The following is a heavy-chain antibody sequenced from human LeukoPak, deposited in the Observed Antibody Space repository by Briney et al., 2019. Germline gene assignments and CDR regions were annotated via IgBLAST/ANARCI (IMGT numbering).Heavy chain of an antibody. CDR3: AKGRGYSYGQIDY. CDR2: INSDGSST. V-gene: IGHV3-74*01. J-gene: IGHJ4*02. D-gene: IGHD5-18*01. Sequence: GGSLRLSCAASGFTFSSYWMHWVRQAPGKGLVWVSRINSDGSSTSYADSVKGRFTISRDNAKSTLYLQMNSLRAEDTAVYYCAKGRGYSYGQIDYWGQGTLVTVSS. CDR1: GFTFSSYW.